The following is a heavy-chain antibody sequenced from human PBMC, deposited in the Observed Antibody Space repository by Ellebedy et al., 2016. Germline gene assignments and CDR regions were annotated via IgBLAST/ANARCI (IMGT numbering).Heavy chain of an antibody. CDR2: INWNGGST. J-gene: IGHJ3*02. CDR1: GFTFDDYG. V-gene: IGHV3-20*01. Sequence: GESLKISXAASGFTFDDYGMSWVRQAPGKGLEWVSGINWNGGSTGYADSVKGRFTISRDNAKNSLYLQMNSLRAEDTALYHCARVPFNVAAAGGSAFDIWGQGTMVTVSS. CDR3: ARVPFNVAAAGGSAFDI. D-gene: IGHD6-13*01.